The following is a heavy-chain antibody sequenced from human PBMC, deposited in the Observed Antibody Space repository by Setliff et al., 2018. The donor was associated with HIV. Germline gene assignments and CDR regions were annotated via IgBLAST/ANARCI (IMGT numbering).Heavy chain of an antibody. CDR1: GGSIRSGSYY. Sequence: LSLTCTVSGGSIRSGSYYWTWIRQPAGKGPEWIGHIYTNGYTNYNPSLKSRVTISVDTSKNQFSLKLSSVTAADTAVYYCARHLYGGYTGGFDYWGQGTLVTVSS. J-gene: IGHJ4*02. V-gene: IGHV4-61*09. D-gene: IGHD5-12*01. CDR2: IYTNGYT. CDR3: ARHLYGGYTGGFDY.